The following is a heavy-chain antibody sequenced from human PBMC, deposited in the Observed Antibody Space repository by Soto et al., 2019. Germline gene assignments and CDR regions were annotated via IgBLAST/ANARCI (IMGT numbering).Heavy chain of an antibody. CDR3: AGAEQQLVRVYYFDY. D-gene: IGHD6-13*01. V-gene: IGHV4-34*01. CDR1: GGSFSGYY. J-gene: IGHJ4*02. CDR2: INHSGST. Sequence: PSETLSLTCAVYGGSFSGYYWSWIRQPPGKGLEWIGEINHSGSTNYNPSLKSRVTISVDTSKNQFSLKLSSVTAADTAVYYCAGAEQQLVRVYYFDYWGQGTLVTVSS.